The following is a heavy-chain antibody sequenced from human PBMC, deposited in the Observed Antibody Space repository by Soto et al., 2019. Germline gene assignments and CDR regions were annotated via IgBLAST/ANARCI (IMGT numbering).Heavy chain of an antibody. CDR1: GFTFSSYW. V-gene: IGHV3-74*01. J-gene: IGHJ3*02. D-gene: IGHD3-10*01. CDR3: AREGNILGAFGI. Sequence: GGSLRLSCAASGFTFSSYWMHWVRQAPGKGLVWVSRINSDGSSTSYADSVKGRFTISRDNAKNTLYLQMNSLRAEDTAVYYCAREGNILGAFGIWGQGTMVTVSS. CDR2: INSDGSST.